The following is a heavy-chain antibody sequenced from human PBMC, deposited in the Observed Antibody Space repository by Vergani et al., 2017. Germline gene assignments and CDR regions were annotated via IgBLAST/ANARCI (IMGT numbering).Heavy chain of an antibody. CDR3: ARAQSGYSGYDAFDY. D-gene: IGHD5-12*01. Sequence: EVQLVESGGGLVKPGWSLRLSCAASGFTFSSYSMNWVRQAPGKGLEWVSSISSSSSYIYYADSVKGRFTISRDNAKNSLYLQMNSLRAEDTAVCYCARAQSGYSGYDAFDYGGQGTLVTVSS. V-gene: IGHV3-21*01. CDR2: ISSSSSYI. J-gene: IGHJ4*02. CDR1: GFTFSSYS.